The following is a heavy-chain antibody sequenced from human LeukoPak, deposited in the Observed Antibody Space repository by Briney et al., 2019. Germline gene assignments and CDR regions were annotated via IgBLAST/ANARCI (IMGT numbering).Heavy chain of an antibody. J-gene: IGHJ4*02. CDR1: GSTFSSYA. CDR2: ISHDGSNK. D-gene: IGHD6-19*01. V-gene: IGHV3-30*04. CDR3: ARGVAVAGMADY. Sequence: PGGSLRLSCAASGSTFSSYAMHWVRQAPGKGLEWVAVISHDGSNKYYADSVKGRFTISRENSKNTLYVQMNSLRGDDTAVYYCARGVAVAGMADYWGQGILVTVSS.